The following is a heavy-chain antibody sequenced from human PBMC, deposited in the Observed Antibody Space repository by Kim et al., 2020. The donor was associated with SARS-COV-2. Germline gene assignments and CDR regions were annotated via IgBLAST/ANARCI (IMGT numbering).Heavy chain of an antibody. V-gene: IGHV4-34*01. CDR3: ARSRRRGYYDSSGYYFDY. D-gene: IGHD3-22*01. J-gene: IGHJ4*02. Sequence: KSRVTISVDTSKNQFSLKLSSVTAADTAVYYCARSRRRGYYDSSGYYFDYWGQGTLVTVSS.